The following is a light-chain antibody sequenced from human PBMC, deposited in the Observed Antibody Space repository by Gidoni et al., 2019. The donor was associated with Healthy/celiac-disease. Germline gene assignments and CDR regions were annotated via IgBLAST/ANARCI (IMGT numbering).Light chain of an antibody. CDR3: QQSYSTPRT. Sequence: DIQMTQSPSSLSASVGDRVTITCRASQSISSYLNWYQPKPGKAPKLLIYAASSLQSGVPSRFSGSGSGTDFTLTISSRQPEDFATYYCQQSYSTPRTCGQGTKVEIK. CDR2: AAS. V-gene: IGKV1-39*01. J-gene: IGKJ1*01. CDR1: QSISSY.